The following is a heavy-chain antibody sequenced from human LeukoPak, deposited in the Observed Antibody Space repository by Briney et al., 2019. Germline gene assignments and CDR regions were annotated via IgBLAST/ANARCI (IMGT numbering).Heavy chain of an antibody. J-gene: IGHJ4*02. CDR3: ANTYYDSGEGY. V-gene: IGHV3-23*01. D-gene: IGHD3-22*01. CDR1: GFTFSSYA. Sequence: GGSLRLSCAASGFTFSSYAMSWVRQAPGEGLEWVSAISGSGGSTYYADSVKGRFTISRDNSKNTLYLQMNSLRAEDTAIYYCANTYYDSGEGYWGQGTLVTVSS. CDR2: ISGSGGST.